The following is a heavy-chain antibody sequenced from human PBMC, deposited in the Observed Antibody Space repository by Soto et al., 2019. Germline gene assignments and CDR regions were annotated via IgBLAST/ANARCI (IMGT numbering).Heavy chain of an antibody. CDR1: GYSISSGYI. Sequence: SESLSLTCAVSGYSISSGYIWGWMRQPPGKVLEWSGSIYHSGSTYYNPSLKSRVTISVDTSKNQFSLKLSSVTAADTAVYYGAKVIGTTLGWFDPWGQGTLVTVSS. J-gene: IGHJ5*02. D-gene: IGHD1-7*01. CDR2: IYHSGST. CDR3: AKVIGTTLGWFDP. V-gene: IGHV4-38-2*01.